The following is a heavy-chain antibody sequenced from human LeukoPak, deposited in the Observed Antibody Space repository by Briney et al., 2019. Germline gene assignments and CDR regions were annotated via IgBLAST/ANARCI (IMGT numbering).Heavy chain of an antibody. CDR2: ISAYNGNT. J-gene: IGHJ4*02. CDR1: GYKFSSYG. V-gene: IGHV1-18*01. D-gene: IGHD3-22*01. Sequence: GASVKVSCKASGYKFSSYGISWVRQAPGQGLEWMGWISAYNGNTNYAHKFQGRVIMTTDTSTITAYMELRSLRSDDTAVYYCARVVYYDSSGVALQVDGTDYWGQGTLVTVSS. CDR3: ARVVYYDSSGVALQVDGTDY.